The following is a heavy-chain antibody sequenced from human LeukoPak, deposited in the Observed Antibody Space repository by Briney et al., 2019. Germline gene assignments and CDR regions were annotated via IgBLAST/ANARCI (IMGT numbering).Heavy chain of an antibody. CDR1: GYTFTGYY. CDR2: INPNSGGT. V-gene: IGHV1-2*02. D-gene: IGHD5-12*01. Sequence: ASVKVSCKASGYTFTGYYMHWVRQAPGQGLEWMGWINPNSGGTNYAQKFQGRVTMTRDTSISTAYMELSRLRSDDTAVYYCARGYSGYDPTYFDYWGQGTLVTVSS. CDR3: ARGYSGYDPTYFDY. J-gene: IGHJ4*02.